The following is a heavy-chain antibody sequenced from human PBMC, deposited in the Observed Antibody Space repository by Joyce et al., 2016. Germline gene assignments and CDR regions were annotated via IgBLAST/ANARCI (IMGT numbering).Heavy chain of an antibody. CDR3: ARGDYDCWSDYDTGDPFYYPYYGLDV. J-gene: IGHJ6*02. Sequence: QVHLQQWGAGLLKLSEILSLTCGVYGGSFSGHYWSWIRQPAGKGLEWIGEINHSGTPDTNPTLTSRPTISLDTSTNQFSLRLSSVTAAGTAVYYCARGDYDCWSDYDTGDPFYYPYYGLDVWGQGTTVTVSS. V-gene: IGHV4-34*04. CDR1: GGSFSGHY. CDR2: INHSGTP. D-gene: IGHD3-3*01.